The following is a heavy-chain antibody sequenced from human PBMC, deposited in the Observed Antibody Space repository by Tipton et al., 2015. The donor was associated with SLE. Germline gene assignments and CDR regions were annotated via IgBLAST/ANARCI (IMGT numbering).Heavy chain of an antibody. D-gene: IGHD3-3*01. V-gene: IGHV4-4*08. Sequence: TLSLTCSVSGGSISNYYWSWIRQSPGKGLEWIGHMYTTGSANYNPSLKSRVTISGDTSKNQFSLKLSSVTAADTAVYYCARVFVGVWGQGTTVTVSS. CDR1: GGSISNYY. CDR2: MYTTGSA. CDR3: ARVFVGV. J-gene: IGHJ6*02.